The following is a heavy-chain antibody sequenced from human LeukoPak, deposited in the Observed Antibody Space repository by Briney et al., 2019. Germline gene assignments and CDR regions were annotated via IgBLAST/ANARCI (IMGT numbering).Heavy chain of an antibody. D-gene: IGHD6-19*01. CDR3: ARAVSGRFDY. CDR1: GGSISSGDYY. J-gene: IGHJ4*02. CDR2: IYYSGST. Sequence: SETLSLTCTVSGGSISSGDYYWSWIRQPPGKGLEWIGYIYYSGSTNYNPSLKSRVTISVDTSKNQFSLKLSSVTAADTAIYYCARAVSGRFDYWGQGTLVTVSS. V-gene: IGHV4-30-4*01.